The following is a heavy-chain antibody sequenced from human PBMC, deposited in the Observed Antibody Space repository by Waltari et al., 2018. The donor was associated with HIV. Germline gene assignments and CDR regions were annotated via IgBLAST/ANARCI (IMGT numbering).Heavy chain of an antibody. V-gene: IGHV3-23*01. CDR3: AKRVLWFGELLGFDY. CDR2: IGCSGDST. J-gene: IGHJ4*02. CDR1: GYTFSSYA. Sequence: EVQLLESGGGLVQPGGSLRLSCAASGYTFSSYAMSWVRQAPGKGLEWVSAIGCSGDSTYYADSVKGRVTISRDNSKNALYLQMNSLRAEDTAVYYCAKRVLWFGELLGFDYWGQGTLVTVSS. D-gene: IGHD3-10*01.